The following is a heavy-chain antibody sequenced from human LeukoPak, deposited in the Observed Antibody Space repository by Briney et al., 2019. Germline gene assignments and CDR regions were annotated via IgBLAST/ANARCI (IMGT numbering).Heavy chain of an antibody. CDR1: GYTFTSYG. V-gene: IGHV1-18*01. CDR2: ISAYNGNT. D-gene: IGHD1-20*01. Sequence: GASVKVSCKASGYTFTSYGISWVRQAPGEGLEWMGWISAYNGNTNYAQKLQGRVTMTTDTSTSTAYMELRSLRSDDTAVYYCARDRDNWNHDAFDIWGQGTMVTVSS. J-gene: IGHJ3*02. CDR3: ARDRDNWNHDAFDI.